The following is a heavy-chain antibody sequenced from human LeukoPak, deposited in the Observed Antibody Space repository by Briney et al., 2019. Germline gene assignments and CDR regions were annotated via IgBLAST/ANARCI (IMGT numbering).Heavy chain of an antibody. V-gene: IGHV5-51*01. CDR2: FYPADSNT. Sequence: GESLKISWKGSGYRFTNYWIAWVRQMPGKGLEWMGLFYPADSNTRYSTSFQGRVTIPEANSISTAFLQWSSLKASDTGMYFWARHGSRGWSIEYWGQGTMVTVSS. D-gene: IGHD6-19*01. CDR1: GYRFTNYW. J-gene: IGHJ4*02. CDR3: ARHGSRGWSIEY.